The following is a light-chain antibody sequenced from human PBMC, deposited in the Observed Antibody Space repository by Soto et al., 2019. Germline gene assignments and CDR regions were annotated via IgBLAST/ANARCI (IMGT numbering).Light chain of an antibody. CDR2: AAS. V-gene: IGKV1-27*01. CDR3: QRYNSAPWT. CDR1: QGISNY. J-gene: IGKJ1*01. Sequence: DIQMTQSPSSLSASVGDRLTITCRASQGISNYLAWYQQKPGKVPKLLIYAASTLESRVPTRFRGTGSGTDFTLTIYSLQPEDVATYYCQRYNSAPWTFGQGTKVEMK.